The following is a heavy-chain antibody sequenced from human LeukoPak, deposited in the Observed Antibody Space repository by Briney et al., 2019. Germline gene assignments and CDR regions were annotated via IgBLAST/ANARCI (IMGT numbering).Heavy chain of an antibody. Sequence: GESLKISCKRSAYSFTSYWIGWVRQMPGEGLEWMGIIYPGDSDTRYSPSFQGQVTISADKSISTAYLQWSSLKASDTAMYYCARLAVRSSWPAFDCWGQGTLVTVSS. CDR2: IYPGDSDT. CDR1: AYSFTSYW. V-gene: IGHV5-51*01. D-gene: IGHD6-13*01. CDR3: ARLAVRSSWPAFDC. J-gene: IGHJ4*02.